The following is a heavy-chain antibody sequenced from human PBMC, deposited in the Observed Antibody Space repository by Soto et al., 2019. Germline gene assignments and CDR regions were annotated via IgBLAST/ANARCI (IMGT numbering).Heavy chain of an antibody. CDR3: ARGLTWHSGTYIYHYGMAV. J-gene: IGHJ6*02. D-gene: IGHD1-26*01. CDR2: ISYDGANK. Sequence: PGGSLRLSCVASGFTFSNFATHWVRQAPGKGLEWVAIISYDGANKYYTDSGKGRFTISRDNSENTLYLQMESLRPEDTAVYYCARGLTWHSGTYIYHYGMAVWGQGTTVTVPS. V-gene: IGHV3-30-3*01. CDR1: GFTFSNFA.